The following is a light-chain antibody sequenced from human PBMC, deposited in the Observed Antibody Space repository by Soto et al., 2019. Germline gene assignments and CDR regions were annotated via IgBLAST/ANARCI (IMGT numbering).Light chain of an antibody. J-gene: IGKJ2*01. CDR2: AAS. CDR1: QSISSY. Sequence: DIQMTQSPYSLSASVGDRVTITCRASQSISSYLNWYKQKPGKAPKLLIYAASSLQSGVPSRFSGCGSGTDFTLTISSLQPEDFATYYCQQCYSTPHTFGQGTKLEIK. V-gene: IGKV1-39*01. CDR3: QQCYSTPHT.